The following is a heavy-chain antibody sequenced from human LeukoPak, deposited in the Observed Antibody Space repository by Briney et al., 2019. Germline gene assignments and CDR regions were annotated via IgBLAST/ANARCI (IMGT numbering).Heavy chain of an antibody. CDR2: IRSKANSYAT. J-gene: IGHJ4*02. CDR1: GFTFSGSA. D-gene: IGHD3-22*01. V-gene: IGHV3-73*01. CDR3: TRRVDSSGYYGIDY. Sequence: GGSLRLSCAASGFTFSGSAMHWVCQASGKGLEWVGRIRSKANSYATAYAASVKGRFTISRDDSKNTAYLQMNSLKTEDTAVYYCTRRVDSSGYYGIDYWGQGTLVTVSS.